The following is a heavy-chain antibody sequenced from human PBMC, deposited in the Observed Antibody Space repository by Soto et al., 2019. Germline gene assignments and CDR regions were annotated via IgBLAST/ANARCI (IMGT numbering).Heavy chain of an antibody. Sequence: PSETLSLTCTVSGGSISSYYWSWIRQPPGKGLEWIGYIYYSGSTNYNPSLKSRVTISVDTSKNQFSLKLSSVTAADTAVYYCARDPLRALNGMDVWGQGTTVTVSS. D-gene: IGHD4-17*01. J-gene: IGHJ6*02. V-gene: IGHV4-59*01. CDR2: IYYSGST. CDR3: ARDPLRALNGMDV. CDR1: GGSISSYY.